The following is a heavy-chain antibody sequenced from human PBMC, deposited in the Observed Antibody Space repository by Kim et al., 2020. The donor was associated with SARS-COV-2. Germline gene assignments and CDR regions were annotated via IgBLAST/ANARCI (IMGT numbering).Heavy chain of an antibody. J-gene: IGHJ4*02. V-gene: IGHV4-59*01. CDR3: AKTVLSSGPLLDQ. D-gene: IGHD3-22*01. CDR2: IHNSGST. CDR1: GGSISPYH. Sequence: SETLSLTCTVSGGSISPYHWSWIRQPPGKGLEWIGYIHNSGSTNYNPSLKSRVAISVDTSQNQFFLKLSSVTAADTAVYYCAKTVLSSGPLLDQWGQGALVTVSS.